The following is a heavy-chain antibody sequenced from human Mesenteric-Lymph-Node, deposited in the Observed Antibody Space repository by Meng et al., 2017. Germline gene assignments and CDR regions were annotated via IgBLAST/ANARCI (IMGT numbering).Heavy chain of an antibody. Sequence: GGSLRLSCIASGFNFGDYDMSWARQAPGKGLEWVGCIRGKVYPGATQYAASVKGRFTISGDDSQNSLYLHMNSLRTEDTAVYYCTRGYSGISIYAFDIWGQGTMVTVSS. CDR1: GFNFGDYD. V-gene: IGHV3-49*04. CDR2: IRGKVYPGAT. CDR3: TRGYSGISIYAFDI. D-gene: IGHD1-26*01. J-gene: IGHJ3*02.